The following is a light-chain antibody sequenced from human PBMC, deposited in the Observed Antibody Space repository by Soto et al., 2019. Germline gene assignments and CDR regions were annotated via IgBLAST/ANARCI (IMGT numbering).Light chain of an antibody. Sequence: EIVMTQSPATLSVSPGEIATLSCRASQSVSILLAWYQQKPGQPPRLLIYDISTRATGIPTRFSGSGSGTEFTPTISSLQSEDFAVYYCQQYNSWPLTFGGGTKVDIK. V-gene: IGKV3D-15*01. CDR2: DIS. J-gene: IGKJ4*01. CDR3: QQYNSWPLT. CDR1: QSVSIL.